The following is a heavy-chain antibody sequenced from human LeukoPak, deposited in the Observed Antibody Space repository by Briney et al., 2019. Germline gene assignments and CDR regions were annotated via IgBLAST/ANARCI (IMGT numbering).Heavy chain of an antibody. CDR3: ARSGFDPRILRFLEWFEGSLDY. V-gene: IGHV4-39*07. CDR1: GGSISSSSYY. Sequence: SETLSPTCTVSGGSISSSSYYWGWIRQPPGKGLEWIGSIYYSGSTYYNPSLKSRVTISVDTSKNQFSLKLSSVTAADTAVYYCARSGFDPRILRFLEWFEGSLDYWGQGTLVTVSS. J-gene: IGHJ4*02. D-gene: IGHD3-3*01. CDR2: IYYSGST.